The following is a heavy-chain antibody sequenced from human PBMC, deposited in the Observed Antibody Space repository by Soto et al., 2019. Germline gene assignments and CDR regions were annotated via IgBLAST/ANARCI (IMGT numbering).Heavy chain of an antibody. CDR2: IKQDGSEE. D-gene: IGHD3-10*01. J-gene: IGHJ4*02. CDR1: GFTFSSYW. Sequence: EVQLVESGGGLVQPGGSLRLSCAASGFTFSSYWMSWVRQAPGKGLERVANIKQDGSEEYYVDSVKGRFTISRDNAKNSLYLQMNSLRADDTAVYYCARGGEDAYFDYWGQGTLVTVAS. CDR3: ARGGEDAYFDY. V-gene: IGHV3-7*01.